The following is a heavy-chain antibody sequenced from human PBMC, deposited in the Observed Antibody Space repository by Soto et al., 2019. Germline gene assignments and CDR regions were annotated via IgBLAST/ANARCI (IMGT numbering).Heavy chain of an antibody. CDR3: ARGDVLLWFGEFSPPRPFDY. V-gene: IGHV4-34*01. CDR2: INHSGST. Sequence: SETLSLTCAVWGGSIRGYDWNWIRHPPRKGLGWGGEINHSGSTNYNRYLKSRVTISVVTSNNQFSLKLFSVNAADTAVYYCARGDVLLWFGEFSPPRPFDYWGQGTLVTVSS. CDR1: GGSIRGYD. J-gene: IGHJ4*02. D-gene: IGHD3-10*01.